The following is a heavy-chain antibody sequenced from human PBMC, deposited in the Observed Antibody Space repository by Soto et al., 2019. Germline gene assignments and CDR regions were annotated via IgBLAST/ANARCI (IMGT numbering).Heavy chain of an antibody. CDR2: IYYSGST. D-gene: IGHD3-22*01. V-gene: IGHV4-59*01. CDR1: GGSISSYY. CDR3: ASYYDRSDFYYYLDY. Sequence: SETLSLTCTVSGGSISSYYWNWIRQRPGKGLEWIGYIYYSGSTNYNPSLKSRVTISVDTSKNQFSLKLSSVTAADTAVYYCASYYDRSDFYYYLDYWGQGALVTVSP. J-gene: IGHJ4*02.